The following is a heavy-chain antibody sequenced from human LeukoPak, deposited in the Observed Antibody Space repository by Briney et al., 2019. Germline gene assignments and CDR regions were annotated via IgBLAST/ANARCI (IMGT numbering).Heavy chain of an antibody. CDR1: GGTFSSYA. V-gene: IGHV1-69*05. Sequence: SVKVSCKASGGTFSSYAMSWVRQAPGKGLEWMGRINPIFGTAKYAQKFQGRVTIATDETTSTAYMKLSSLRAEDTAVYYCARDTSVVLATPDAFDIWGQGTMVTVS. D-gene: IGHD2-15*01. CDR2: INPIFGTA. CDR3: ARDTSVVLATPDAFDI. J-gene: IGHJ3*02.